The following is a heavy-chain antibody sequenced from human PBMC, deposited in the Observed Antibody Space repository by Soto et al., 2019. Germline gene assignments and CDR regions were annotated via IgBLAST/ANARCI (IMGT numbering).Heavy chain of an antibody. CDR3: AKDRVVITTVKYYGLDV. V-gene: IGHV3-30*18. CDR1: GFTFSTYG. CDR2: ISYDGGKK. Sequence: GGSLRLSCAASGFTFSTYGMHWVRQAPGKGLEWVAVISYDGGKKYFADSVKGRFTISRDNSKNTLYLQLNSLRAEDTAVYYCAKDRVVITTVKYYGLDVWGQGTTVTVSS. D-gene: IGHD2-15*01. J-gene: IGHJ6*02.